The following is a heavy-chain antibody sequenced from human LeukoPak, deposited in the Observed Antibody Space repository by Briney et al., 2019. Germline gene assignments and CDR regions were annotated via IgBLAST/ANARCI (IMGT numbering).Heavy chain of an antibody. CDR3: ARDWRDSSGKFPNDAFDI. CDR2: ISSSGSI. CDR1: GFTFSDNY. D-gene: IGHD3-22*01. Sequence: GGSLRLSCAAPGFTFSDNYMSWIRQAPGKGLEWVSYISSSGSIYYADSVKGRFTISRDNAKNSLYLQMNSLRAEDTAVYYCARDWRDSSGKFPNDAFDIWGQGTMVTVSS. V-gene: IGHV3-11*04. J-gene: IGHJ3*02.